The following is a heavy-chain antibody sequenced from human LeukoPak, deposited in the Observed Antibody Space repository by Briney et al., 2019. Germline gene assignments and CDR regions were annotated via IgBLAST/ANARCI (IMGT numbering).Heavy chain of an antibody. Sequence: GGSLRLSCAASGFTFSDYYMSWIRQAPGKGLEWVSYISSSGSTIYYADSVKGRFTISRDNAKNSLYLQMNTLRAEDTAVYYCAKWFYGDYDAFDIWGQGTMVTVSS. CDR1: GFTFSDYY. J-gene: IGHJ3*02. V-gene: IGHV3-11*04. CDR3: AKWFYGDYDAFDI. D-gene: IGHD4-17*01. CDR2: ISSSGSTI.